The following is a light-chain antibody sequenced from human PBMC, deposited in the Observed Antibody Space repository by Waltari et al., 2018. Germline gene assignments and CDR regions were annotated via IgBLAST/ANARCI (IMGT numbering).Light chain of an antibody. CDR1: QSVSHY. CDR3: QQSFNVPT. CDR2: AAS. J-gene: IGKJ1*01. V-gene: IGKV1-39*01. Sequence: DIQMTQSPSSLSASVGARVTITCRASQSVSHYLSWYQQKPGRAPVLLIYAASSLQSGVPSRFSGSGSGTDFTLTISSLQPDDFASYFCQQSFNVPTFGPGTRVEVK.